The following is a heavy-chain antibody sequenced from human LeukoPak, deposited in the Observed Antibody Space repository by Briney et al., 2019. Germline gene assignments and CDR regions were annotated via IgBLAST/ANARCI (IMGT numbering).Heavy chain of an antibody. V-gene: IGHV4-59*01. CDR1: GGSISSYY. D-gene: IGHD6-19*01. CDR2: IYYSGST. Sequence: SETLSLTCTVSGGSISSYYWSWIRQPPGKGLEWIGYIYYSGSTNYNPSLKSRVTISVDTSKNQFSLKPSSVTAADTAVYYCARDRLASDYWGQGTLVTVSS. CDR3: ARDRLASDY. J-gene: IGHJ4*02.